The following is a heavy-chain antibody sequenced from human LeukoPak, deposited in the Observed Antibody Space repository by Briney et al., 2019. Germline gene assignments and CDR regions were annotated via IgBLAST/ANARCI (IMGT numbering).Heavy chain of an antibody. CDR1: AFTFNTYW. V-gene: IGHV3-74*01. Sequence: GGSLRLSCAASAFTFNTYWMHWVRQVPGRGLEWVSRINGDESSTNYADSVKGRFTISRDNSKNTLYLQMNSLRAEDTAVYYCAKDQVWSYDFWSGLLTDYWGQGTLVTVSS. D-gene: IGHD3-3*01. CDR3: AKDQVWSYDFWSGLLTDY. J-gene: IGHJ4*02. CDR2: INGDESST.